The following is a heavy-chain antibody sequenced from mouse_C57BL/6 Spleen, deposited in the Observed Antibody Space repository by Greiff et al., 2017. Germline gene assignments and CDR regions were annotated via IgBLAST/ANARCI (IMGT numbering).Heavy chain of an antibody. CDR1: GFTFSSYA. CDR3: AREGSRYDMDD. D-gene: IGHD1-1*01. J-gene: IGHJ4*01. CDR2: ISDGGSYT. V-gene: IGHV5-4*01. Sequence: EVQLMESGAGLVKPGASLKLSCAASGFTFSSYAMSWVRQTPEKRLEWVATISDGGSYTYYPDNVKGRFTSSRDNAKNNLYLQMSHLKSEDTAMYYGAREGSRYDMDDWGQGTSVTVSS.